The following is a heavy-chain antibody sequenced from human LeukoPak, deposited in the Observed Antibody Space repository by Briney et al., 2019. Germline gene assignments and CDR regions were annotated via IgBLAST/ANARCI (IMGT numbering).Heavy chain of an antibody. D-gene: IGHD2-2*01. Sequence: GESLKISCKGSGYSFTSYWIGWVRQMPGKGLEWMGIIYPGDSDTRYSPSFQGQVTISADKSISTAYLQWSSLKASDTAMYYCARGNTLVARPLDAFDIWGQGTMVTVSS. CDR3: ARGNTLVARPLDAFDI. CDR2: IYPGDSDT. V-gene: IGHV5-51*01. CDR1: GYSFTSYW. J-gene: IGHJ3*02.